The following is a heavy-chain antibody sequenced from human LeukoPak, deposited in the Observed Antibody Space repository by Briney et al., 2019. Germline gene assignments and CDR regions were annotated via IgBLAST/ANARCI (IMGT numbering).Heavy chain of an antibody. CDR2: INTKTGNP. V-gene: IGHV7-4-1*02. CDR3: AKGGWVAVTGMDS. D-gene: IGHD6-19*01. J-gene: IGHJ4*02. Sequence: ASVKVSCKASGYTFTGHAMNWVRQAPGQGPEWMGYINTKTGNPTYAQGFTGRFVFSLDTSVSTAYLQISSLKPEDTGVYYCAKGGWVAVTGMDSWGQGTLVTVSS. CDR1: GYTFTGHA.